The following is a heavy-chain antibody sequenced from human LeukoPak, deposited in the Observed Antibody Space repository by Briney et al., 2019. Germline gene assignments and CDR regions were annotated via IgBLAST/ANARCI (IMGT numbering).Heavy chain of an antibody. CDR3: ARANFLYCSSATCLFDY. CDR1: GYTFTDYY. CDR2: INPNDGDT. D-gene: IGHD2-2*01. V-gene: IGHV1-2*02. J-gene: IGHJ4*02. Sequence: ASVKVSCKASGYTFTDYYMHWVRQAPGQGFEWMGWINPNDGDTNYAQKFQGRVTMTRDTSISTAHMEVSRLRSDDTAVYYCARANFLYCSSATCLFDYWGQGTLVTVSS.